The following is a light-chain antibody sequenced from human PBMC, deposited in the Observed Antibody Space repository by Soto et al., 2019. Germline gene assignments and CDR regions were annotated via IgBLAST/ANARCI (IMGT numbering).Light chain of an antibody. CDR3: SSYTSISTVV. V-gene: IGLV2-14*01. Sequence: QSALTQPASVSGSPGQSITISCTGTSSDVGGYNYVSWFQQHPGKAPKLTIYDVSNWPSGVSSRFSGSKSGNTASLTISGLQAEDEADYYCSSYTSISTVVFGGGTKLTVL. CDR1: SSDVGGYNY. CDR2: DVS. J-gene: IGLJ2*01.